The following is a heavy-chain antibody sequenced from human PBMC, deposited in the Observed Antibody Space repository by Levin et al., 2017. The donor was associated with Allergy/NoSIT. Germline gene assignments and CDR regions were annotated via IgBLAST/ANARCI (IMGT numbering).Heavy chain of an antibody. CDR2: IDQDGSQK. D-gene: IGHD5-12*01. V-gene: IGHV3-7*03. CDR3: ARNLRGSSAYDAFDI. Sequence: RAGGSLRLSCAAAGFTFRDYWMTWVRQTPGRGLEWVANIDQDGSQKYYVDSVKGRFTISRDNAKNSVDLQMNYLRDDDTAVYYCARNLRGSSAYDAFDIWGHGTMVTFSS. CDR1: GFTFRDYW. J-gene: IGHJ3*02.